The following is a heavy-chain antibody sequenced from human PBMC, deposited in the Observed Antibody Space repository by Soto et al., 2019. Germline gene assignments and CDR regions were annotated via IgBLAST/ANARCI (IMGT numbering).Heavy chain of an antibody. CDR2: ISGSGGSR. Sequence: GGSLRLSCAGSGFNFSSSAMTWVRQAPGKGLEWVSTISGSGGSRCYADAVKGRFTLTRDNSKDTVYLQMNSLRVEDTAFYYCAKEGTAEWIHYYYPTDVWGRGTPVTVSS. V-gene: IGHV3-23*01. CDR3: AKEGTAEWIHYYYPTDV. CDR1: GFNFSSSA. J-gene: IGHJ6*02. D-gene: IGHD5-18*01.